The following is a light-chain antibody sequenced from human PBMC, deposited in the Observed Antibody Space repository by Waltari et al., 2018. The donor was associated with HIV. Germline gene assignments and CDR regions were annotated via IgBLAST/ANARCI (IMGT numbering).Light chain of an antibody. CDR2: KNT. CDR1: ASPQPY. Sequence: SSELTQPPSASASPGQTATITCSGAASPQPYTNWFKQKPGQAPVVVIHKNTERPSGIPERFSASRSGTTVTLTISGVQADDEADYYCLSADSSGSYVFGPGTTVTVL. V-gene: IGLV3-25*03. J-gene: IGLJ1*01. CDR3: LSADSSGSYV.